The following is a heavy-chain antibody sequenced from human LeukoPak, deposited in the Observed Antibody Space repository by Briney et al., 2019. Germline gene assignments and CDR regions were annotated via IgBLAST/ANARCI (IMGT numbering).Heavy chain of an antibody. V-gene: IGHV6-1*01. CDR3: ARVTTTRPPYYYFVLDV. J-gene: IGHJ6*02. CDR1: GDSVSSKTAA. CDR2: TYYRYRWFT. D-gene: IGHD1-1*01. Sequence: SQALSLTCVISGDSVSSKTAAWNSITHSPSRGVEWLGRTYYRYRWFTESGASVKSRLTITADTSANQFSLHLDSVTPADTAVYYCARVTTTRPPYYYFVLDVWGQGTTVTVSS.